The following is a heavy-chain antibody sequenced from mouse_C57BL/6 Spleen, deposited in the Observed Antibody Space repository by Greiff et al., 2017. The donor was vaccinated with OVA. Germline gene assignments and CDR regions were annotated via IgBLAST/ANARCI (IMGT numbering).Heavy chain of an antibody. V-gene: IGHV1-50*01. Sequence: VQLQQPGAELVKPGASVKLSCKAPGYTFTSYWMQWVKQRPGHGLEWIGEIDPSDSYSNYNQKFKGKATLTVDKSSSTAYMQLSSLTSEDSAVYYCAREGAMEYWGQGTSVSVAS. J-gene: IGHJ4*01. CDR2: IDPSDSYS. CDR3: AREGAMEY. CDR1: GYTFTSYW.